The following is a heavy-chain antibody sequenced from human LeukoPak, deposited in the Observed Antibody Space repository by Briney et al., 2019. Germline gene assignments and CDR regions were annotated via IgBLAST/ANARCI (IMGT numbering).Heavy chain of an antibody. CDR2: IYYSGST. Sequence: SETLSLTCTVSGGSISSSSYYWGWIRQPPGKGLEWIGSIYYSGSTYYNPSLKSRVTISVDTSKNQFSLKLSSVTAADTAVYYCARVGYSSGWAPNWFDPWGQGTLVTVSS. J-gene: IGHJ5*02. D-gene: IGHD6-19*01. CDR3: ARVGYSSGWAPNWFDP. V-gene: IGHV4-39*07. CDR1: GGSISSSSYY.